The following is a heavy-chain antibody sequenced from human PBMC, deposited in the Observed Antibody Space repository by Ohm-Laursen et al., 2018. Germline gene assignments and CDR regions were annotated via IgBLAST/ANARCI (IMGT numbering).Heavy chain of an antibody. J-gene: IGHJ6*02. V-gene: IGHV1-2*02. CDR2: INPNIGGA. D-gene: IGHD4/OR15-4a*01. Sequence: ASVKVSCKASGYTFTAYYMHWVRQAPGQGLEWMGWINPNIGGAKYAQKFQGRVTMTTDTSLKTAYMELSSLRSDDTAVYYCAREQFDYNVPLPRGGMDVWGQGTTVTVSS. CDR1: GYTFTAYY. CDR3: AREQFDYNVPLPRGGMDV.